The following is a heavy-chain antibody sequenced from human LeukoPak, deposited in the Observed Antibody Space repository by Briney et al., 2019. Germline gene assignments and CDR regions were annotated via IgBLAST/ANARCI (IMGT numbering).Heavy chain of an antibody. Sequence: GGSLRLSCAASGFTFSSYGMHWVRQAPGKGLEWVAVISYDGSNKYYADSVKGRFTISRDNSKNTLYLQMNSLRAEDTAVYYCAKDERGIAVHYYYYGMDVWGKGTTVTVSS. CDR1: GFTFSSYG. D-gene: IGHD6-19*01. CDR2: ISYDGSNK. J-gene: IGHJ6*04. CDR3: AKDERGIAVHYYYYGMDV. V-gene: IGHV3-30*18.